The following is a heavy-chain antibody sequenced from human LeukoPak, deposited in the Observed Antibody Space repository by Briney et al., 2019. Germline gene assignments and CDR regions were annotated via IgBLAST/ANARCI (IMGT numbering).Heavy chain of an antibody. D-gene: IGHD3-22*01. J-gene: IGHJ4*02. CDR2: IGTAGDT. Sequence: PGGSLRLSCAASGFTFSSYDMHWVRQATGKDLEWVSAIGTAGDTYYPGSVKGRFTMSRENAKNSLYLQMNSLRAGDTAVYYCARWRSSGYYYDYWGQGTLVTVSS. CDR3: ARWRSSGYYYDY. V-gene: IGHV3-13*01. CDR1: GFTFSSYD.